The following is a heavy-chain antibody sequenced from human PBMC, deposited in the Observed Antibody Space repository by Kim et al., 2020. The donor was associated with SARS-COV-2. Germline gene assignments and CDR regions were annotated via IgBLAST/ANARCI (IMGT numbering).Heavy chain of an antibody. CDR3: ARDSSVYN. V-gene: IGHV1-18*04. CDR1: GYTFSKYG. Sequence: ASVKVSCKASGYTFSKYGITWVRQAPGQGLEWIGYISAASGTTNYARKLQGRATMTTDTSTSTAYLELTSLTSDDTAMYYCARDSSVYNWGQGTLGTVSS. D-gene: IGHD3-22*01. CDR2: ISAASGTT. J-gene: IGHJ4*02.